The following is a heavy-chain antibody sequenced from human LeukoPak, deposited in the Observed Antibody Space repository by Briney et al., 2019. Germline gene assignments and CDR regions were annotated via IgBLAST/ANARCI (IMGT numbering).Heavy chain of an antibody. CDR2: ISAYNGNT. CDR3: ARGGDDLNGMDV. Sequence: ASVKVSCKASGYTFTNYGISWVRQAPGQGLEWMGWISAYNGNTNYAQKLQGRVTVTTDTSTGTAYMELSSLRSEDTAVYYCARGGDDLNGMDVWGQGTTVTVSS. D-gene: IGHD2-21*01. CDR1: GYTFTNYG. V-gene: IGHV1-18*01. J-gene: IGHJ6*02.